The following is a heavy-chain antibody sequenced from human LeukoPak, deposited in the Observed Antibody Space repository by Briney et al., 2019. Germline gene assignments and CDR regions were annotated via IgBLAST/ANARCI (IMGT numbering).Heavy chain of an antibody. CDR1: GYTFTSYG. CDR2: ISAYNGNT. V-gene: IGHV1-18*01. D-gene: IGHD3-22*01. J-gene: IGHJ5*02. Sequence: ASVKVSCKASGYTFTSYGISWVRQAPGQGLEWMGWISAYNGNTNYAQKLQGRVTMTTDTSTSTAYMELRSLRSDDTAVYYRARAVAITMIVVVPNWFDPWGQGTLVTVSS. CDR3: ARAVAITMIVVVPNWFDP.